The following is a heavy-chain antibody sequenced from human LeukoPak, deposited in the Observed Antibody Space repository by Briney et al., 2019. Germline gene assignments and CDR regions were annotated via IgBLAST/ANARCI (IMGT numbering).Heavy chain of an antibody. J-gene: IGHJ6*04. D-gene: IGHD4-17*01. CDR2: IKQDGSEK. CDR1: GFTFSSYW. Sequence: GGSLRLSCAASGFTFSSYWMSWVRQAPGKGLEWVANIKQDGSEKYYVDSVKGRFTISRDNAKNSLYLQMNSLRAEDTAVYYCARRHYGDYVALPADVWGKGTTVTVSS. V-gene: IGHV3-7*01. CDR3: ARRHYGDYVALPADV.